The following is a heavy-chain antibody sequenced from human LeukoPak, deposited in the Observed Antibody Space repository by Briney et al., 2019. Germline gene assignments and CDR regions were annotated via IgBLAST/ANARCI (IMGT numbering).Heavy chain of an antibody. D-gene: IGHD2-2*01. CDR3: ARQGPAVVPAARGVYFDY. CDR1: GGSISSYY. CDR2: IYYSGST. V-gene: IGHV4-59*08. J-gene: IGHJ4*02. Sequence: SETLSLTCTVSGGSISSYYWSWIRQPPGKGLEWIGYIYYSGSTNYNPSLKSRVTISVDTSKNQFSLKLSSVTAADTAVYYCARQGPAVVPAARGVYFDYWGQGTLVTVSS.